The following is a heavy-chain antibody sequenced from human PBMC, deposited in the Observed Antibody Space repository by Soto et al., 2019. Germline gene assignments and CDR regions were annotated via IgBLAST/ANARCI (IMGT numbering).Heavy chain of an antibody. CDR1: GFSLSTSGVG. CDR2: IYWDDDE. J-gene: IGHJ4*02. V-gene: IGHV2-5*02. CDR3: AHSLHDSGTYYIPYFDY. Sequence: GSGPTLVNPTQTLTLTCTFSGFSLSTSGVGVAWIRQPPGKALEWLALIYWDDDERYNPSLKTRLTITKDTSKSQVVLKMTNLDPVDTATYFCAHSLHDSGTYYIPYFDYWGQGTLVTVSS. D-gene: IGHD3-10*01.